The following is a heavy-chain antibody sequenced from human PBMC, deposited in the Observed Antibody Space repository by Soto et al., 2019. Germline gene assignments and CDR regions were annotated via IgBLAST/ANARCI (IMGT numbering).Heavy chain of an antibody. CDR2: IYTSGST. CDR1: GGFINNYY. Sequence: PSETLSLTCTVSGGFINNYYWGWIRQPAGKGLEWIGRIYTSGSTDYNPSLKSRVTMSVDTSKKQFSLKLSSVTAADTALYYCAREARDYDGSGYYYEKWGQGTLVTVSS. J-gene: IGHJ4*02. CDR3: AREARDYDGSGYYYEK. D-gene: IGHD3-22*01. V-gene: IGHV4-4*07.